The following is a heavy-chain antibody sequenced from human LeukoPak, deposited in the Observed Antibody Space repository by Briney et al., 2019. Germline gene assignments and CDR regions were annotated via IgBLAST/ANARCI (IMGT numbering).Heavy chain of an antibody. J-gene: IGHJ4*02. CDR3: ATGAEPGPPYYYDSSGYYFSY. CDR1: GYTLTELS. CDR2: FDPEDGET. Sequence: ASVKVSFKVSGYTLTELSMHWVRQAPGKGLEWMGGFDPEDGETIYAQKFQGRVTMTEDTSTDTAYMELSSLRSEDTAVYYCATGAEPGPPYYYDSSGYYFSYWGQGTLVTVSS. D-gene: IGHD3-22*01. V-gene: IGHV1-24*01.